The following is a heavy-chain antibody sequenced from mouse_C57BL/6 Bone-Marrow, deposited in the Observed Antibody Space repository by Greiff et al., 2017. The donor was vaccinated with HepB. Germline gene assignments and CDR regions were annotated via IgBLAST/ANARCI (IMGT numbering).Heavy chain of an antibody. CDR3: ARHPYYYGSSYKAY. CDR1: GFTFSDYY. V-gene: IGHV5-12*01. D-gene: IGHD1-1*01. Sequence: EVKLMESGGGLVQPGGSLKLSCAASGFTFSDYYMYWVRQTPEKRLEWVAYISNGGGSTYYPDTVKGRFTISRDNAKNTLYLQMSRLKSEDTAMYYCARHPYYYGSSYKAYWGQGTLVTVSA. J-gene: IGHJ3*01. CDR2: ISNGGGST.